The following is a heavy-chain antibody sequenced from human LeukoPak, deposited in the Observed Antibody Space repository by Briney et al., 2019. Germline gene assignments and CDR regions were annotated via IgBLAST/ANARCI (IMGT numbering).Heavy chain of an antibody. D-gene: IGHD4-17*01. CDR1: GFTFSSYA. V-gene: IGHV3-23*01. J-gene: IGHJ5*02. CDR2: ISGSGGST. Sequence: PGGSLRLSCAASGFTFSSYAMSWVRQAPGKGLEWVSAISGSGGSTYYADSVKGRFTISRDNSKNTPYLQMNSLRAEDTPVYYCAKGNGDYINWFDPWGQGTLVTVSS. CDR3: AKGNGDYINWFDP.